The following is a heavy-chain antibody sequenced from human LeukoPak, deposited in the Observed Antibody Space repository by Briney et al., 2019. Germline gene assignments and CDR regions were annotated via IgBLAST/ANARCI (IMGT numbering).Heavy chain of an antibody. CDR1: GDTVSINSAA. Sequence: SQTLSLTCAISGDTVSINSAAWNWIRQSPSRGLEWLGTTYYRSKWYNDYAVSVKSRITNNPDTSKNQFSLRMNSANPEDTALYYCARAPRGIFDYWGKGTLVTVSS. CDR3: ARAPRGIFDY. V-gene: IGHV6-1*01. CDR2: TYYRSKWYN. D-gene: IGHD3-16*01. J-gene: IGHJ4*02.